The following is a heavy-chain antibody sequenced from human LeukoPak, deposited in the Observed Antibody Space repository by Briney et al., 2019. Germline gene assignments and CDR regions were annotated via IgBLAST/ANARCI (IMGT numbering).Heavy chain of an antibody. V-gene: IGHV3-11*04. Sequence: GGSLRLSCAASGFTFSDYYMSWIRQAPGKGLEWVSYISCSGSTIYYADSVKGRFTISRENSKNTLYMQMDSLRAEDTAVYYCARGTDDFDIWGQGTMVTVSS. CDR1: GFTFSDYY. CDR3: ARGTDDFDI. CDR2: ISCSGSTI. J-gene: IGHJ3*02. D-gene: IGHD1-1*01.